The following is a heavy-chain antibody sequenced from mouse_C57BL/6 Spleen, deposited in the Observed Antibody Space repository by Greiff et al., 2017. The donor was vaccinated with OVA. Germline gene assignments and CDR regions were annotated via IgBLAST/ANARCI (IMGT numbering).Heavy chain of an antibody. D-gene: IGHD1-1*01. CDR3: ARGDYGSSYGWYFDV. J-gene: IGHJ1*03. V-gene: IGHV5-6*02. CDR1: GFTFSSYG. Sequence: DVMLVESGGDLVKPGGSLKLSCAASGFTFSSYGMSWVRQTPDKRLEWVATISSGGSYTYYPDSVKGRFTISRDNAKNTLYLQMSSLKSEDTAMYYCARGDYGSSYGWYFDVWGTGTTVTVSS. CDR2: ISSGGSYT.